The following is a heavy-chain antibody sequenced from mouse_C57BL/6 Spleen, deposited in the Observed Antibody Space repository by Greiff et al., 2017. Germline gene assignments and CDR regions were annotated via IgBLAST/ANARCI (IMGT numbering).Heavy chain of an antibody. CDR1: GFNIKDYY. Sequence: VQLQQSGAELVKPGASVKLSCTASGFNIKDYYMHWVKQRTEPGLEWIGRIDPEDGETKYAPQFQGKATITEATSSNTAYLQLSSLTSEDTAVYYCAMVYAMDYWGQGTSVTVSS. CDR2: IDPEDGET. J-gene: IGHJ4*01. CDR3: AMVYAMDY. V-gene: IGHV14-2*01.